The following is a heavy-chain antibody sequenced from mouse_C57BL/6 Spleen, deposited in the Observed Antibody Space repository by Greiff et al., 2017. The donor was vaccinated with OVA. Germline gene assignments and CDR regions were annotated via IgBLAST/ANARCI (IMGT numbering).Heavy chain of an antibody. J-gene: IGHJ2*01. CDR2: IYPSDSET. CDR3: ARSSVYYFDY. Sequence: VQLQQPGAELVRPGSSVKLSCKASGYTFTSYWMDWVKQRPGQGLEWIGNIYPSDSETHYNQKFKDKATLTVDKSSSTAYMQLSSLTSEDSAVYYCARSSVYYFDYWGQGTTLTVSS. D-gene: IGHD6-1*01. V-gene: IGHV1-61*01. CDR1: GYTFTSYW.